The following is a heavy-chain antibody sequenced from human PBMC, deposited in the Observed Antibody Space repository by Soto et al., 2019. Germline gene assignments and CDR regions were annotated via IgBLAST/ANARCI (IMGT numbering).Heavy chain of an antibody. Sequence: QVQLQESGPGLVKPSETLSLTCTVSGGSISSYYWSWIRQPPGKGLEWMGYIYHSGSTNYNPSLRSRVTLSVDTSKNQFSLKLSSVTAADTAVYYCARRYGGAVDYWGQGTLVTVSS. V-gene: IGHV4-59*08. D-gene: IGHD3-10*01. CDR3: ARRYGGAVDY. CDR2: IYHSGST. J-gene: IGHJ4*02. CDR1: GGSISSYY.